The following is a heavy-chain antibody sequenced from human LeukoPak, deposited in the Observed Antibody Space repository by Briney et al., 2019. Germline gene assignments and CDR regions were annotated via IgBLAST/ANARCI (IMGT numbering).Heavy chain of an antibody. Sequence: ASVKVSCKASEYTFTNYAMNWLRQAPGQGLEWMGWINPNTGNPTYDQGFTGRFVFSLDTSVSAAYLQISSLKAEDTAVYYCARDSGRAAAANGWDYWGQGTLVTVSS. CDR2: INPNTGNP. CDR3: ARDSGRAAAANGWDY. CDR1: EYTFTNYA. D-gene: IGHD6-13*01. J-gene: IGHJ4*02. V-gene: IGHV7-4-1*02.